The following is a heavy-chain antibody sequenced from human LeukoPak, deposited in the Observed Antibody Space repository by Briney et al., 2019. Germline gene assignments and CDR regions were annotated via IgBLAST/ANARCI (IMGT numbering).Heavy chain of an antibody. D-gene: IGHD3-22*01. CDR1: GYSFTSYW. CDR3: ARDAYCYDSSGKKGYYFDY. V-gene: IGHV1-69*01. Sequence: KISCKGSGYSFTSYWIGWVRQAPGQGLEWMGGIIPIFGTANYAQKFQGRVTITADESTSTAYVELSSLRSEDTAVYYCARDAYCYDSSGKKGYYFDYWGQGTLVTVSS. J-gene: IGHJ4*02. CDR2: IIPIFGTA.